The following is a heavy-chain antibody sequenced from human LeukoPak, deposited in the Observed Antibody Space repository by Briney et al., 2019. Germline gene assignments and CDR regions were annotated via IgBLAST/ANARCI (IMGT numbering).Heavy chain of an antibody. J-gene: IGHJ4*02. CDR3: ARDMGRYSGYDYDY. CDR2: IHPKTGAT. V-gene: IGHV1-2*02. D-gene: IGHD5-12*01. Sequence: ASVKVSCKTSGYTFTDYYLHWVRQAPGQGLEWVGWIHPKTGATHHAQKFQGRLTMTRDTSISTVYMELTRLRSDDTAVYYCARDMGRYSGYDYDYWGQGTLVTASS. CDR1: GYTFTDYY.